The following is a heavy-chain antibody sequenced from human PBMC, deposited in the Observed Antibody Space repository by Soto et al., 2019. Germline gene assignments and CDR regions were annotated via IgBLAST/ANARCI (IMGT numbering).Heavy chain of an antibody. CDR2: IRSQGDGVTA. J-gene: IGHJ4*02. V-gene: IGHV3-15*01. Sequence: QLVESGGGFVKPGMSLRLTCAAAGFTFSNAWMTWVRQAPGKGLERGGLIRSQGDGVTADYAPPVRGRFTISRDDSQGIVFLHMDNLQPEDTAVYYCITAPLRWGRGALVTVSS. CDR3: ITAPLR. CDR1: GFTFSNAW.